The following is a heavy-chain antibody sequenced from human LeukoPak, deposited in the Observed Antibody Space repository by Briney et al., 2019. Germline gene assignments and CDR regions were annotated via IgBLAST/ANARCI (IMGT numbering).Heavy chain of an antibody. J-gene: IGHJ4*02. Sequence: PGGSLRLSCAASGLTFSSHWMHWVRQAPGKGLVWVSRISRDGRTTNYADSVKGRFTISRDNAKNTLYLQMNILKAEDTAIYYCARGPPYAGGYYVGDYWGQGILVTVSS. V-gene: IGHV3-74*01. CDR2: ISRDGRTT. D-gene: IGHD1-26*01. CDR1: GLTFSSHW. CDR3: ARGPPYAGGYYVGDY.